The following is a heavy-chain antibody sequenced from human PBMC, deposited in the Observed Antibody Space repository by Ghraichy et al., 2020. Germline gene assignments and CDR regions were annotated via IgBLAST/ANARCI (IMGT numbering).Heavy chain of an antibody. J-gene: IGHJ6*02. V-gene: IGHV4-39*01. CDR1: GGSISSSSYY. D-gene: IGHD2-2*03. CDR3: AAGGYCSTTSCYVGGMDV. Sequence: SETLSLTCTVSGGSISSSSYYWGWIRQPPGKGLEWFGSIYYSGSTYYNPSLKSRVTISVDTSKNQFSLKLSSVTAADTAVYYCAAGGYCSTTSCYVGGMDVWGQGTTVTVSS. CDR2: IYYSGST.